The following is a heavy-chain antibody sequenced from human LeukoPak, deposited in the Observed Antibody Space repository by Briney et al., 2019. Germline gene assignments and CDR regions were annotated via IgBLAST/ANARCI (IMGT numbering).Heavy chain of an antibody. CDR1: GGSISSGGYY. V-gene: IGHV4-31*03. Sequence: PSETLSLTCTVSGGSISSGGYYWTWIRQHPGKGLEWIGYIYYSGSTYYNPSLNSRVTISVDTSENQFSLTLSSVTAADTAVYYCARVIGYSSGWYYGMDVWGQGTTVTVSS. CDR2: IYYSGST. CDR3: ARVIGYSSGWYYGMDV. D-gene: IGHD6-19*01. J-gene: IGHJ6*02.